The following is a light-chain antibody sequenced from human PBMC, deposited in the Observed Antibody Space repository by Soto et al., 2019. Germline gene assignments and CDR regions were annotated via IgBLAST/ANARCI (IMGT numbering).Light chain of an antibody. J-gene: IGLJ1*01. CDR2: VNSDGSH. CDR3: QTWGTGIIV. Sequence: QLVLTQSPSASASLGASVKLTCTLSSGHSNYAIAWHQQQPEKGPRYLMKVNSDGSHRKGDGIPDRFSGSSSGAQRYLTISSLQSEEAADYYCQTWGTGIIVFGTGTKLTVL. CDR1: SGHSNYA. V-gene: IGLV4-69*01.